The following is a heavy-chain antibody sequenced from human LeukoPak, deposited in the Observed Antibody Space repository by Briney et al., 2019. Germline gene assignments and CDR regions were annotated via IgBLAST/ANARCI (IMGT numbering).Heavy chain of an antibody. CDR1: AGFINRDY. D-gene: IGHD1-7*01. J-gene: IGHJ3*01. Sequence: SETLSLTCTVSAGFINRDYWHWIRQTPGKGLEWIGYISTSGSINYKPSLKSRVSISVDTSKNQFSLKLRSVTAADTAVYYCARELLGAFDVWGQGAMVTVSS. CDR3: ARELLGAFDV. V-gene: IGHV4-4*09. CDR2: ISTSGSI.